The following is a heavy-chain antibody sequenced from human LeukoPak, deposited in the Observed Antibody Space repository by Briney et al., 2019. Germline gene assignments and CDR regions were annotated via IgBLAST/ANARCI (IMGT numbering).Heavy chain of an antibody. Sequence: SETLSLTCTVSGGSLISDFYFWGWIRQPPGKELEWIGSISHSGNTYYNPSLNNRVSLSVDSAKNQFSLILTSVTAADTALYYCAREGGAVGRGFDYWGQGTLVTVSS. V-gene: IGHV4-39*07. CDR3: AREGGAVGRGFDY. CDR2: ISHSGNT. D-gene: IGHD6-19*01. J-gene: IGHJ4*02. CDR1: GGSLISDFYF.